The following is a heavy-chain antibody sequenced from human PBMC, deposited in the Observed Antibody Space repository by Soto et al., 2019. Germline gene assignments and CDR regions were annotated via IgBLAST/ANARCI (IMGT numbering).Heavy chain of an antibody. Sequence: PGGSLRLSCAASGFTFSSYAMSWVRQAPGKGLEWVSAISGSGGSTYYADSVKGRFTISRDNSKNTLYLQMNSLRAEDTAVYYCARGDDSSGYYYPDYWGQGTLVTVSS. CDR2: ISGSGGST. J-gene: IGHJ4*02. CDR1: GFTFSSYA. V-gene: IGHV3-23*01. CDR3: ARGDDSSGYYYPDY. D-gene: IGHD3-22*01.